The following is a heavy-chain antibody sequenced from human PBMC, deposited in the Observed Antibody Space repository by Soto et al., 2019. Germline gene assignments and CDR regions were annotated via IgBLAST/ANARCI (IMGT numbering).Heavy chain of an antibody. Sequence: ASVKVSCKASGGTFSSYAISWVRQAPGQGLEWMGGIIPIFGTANYAQKFQGRVTITADESTSTAYMELSSLRSEDTAVYYCERPSYYYGSGGFDPWGQGTLVTVSS. CDR2: IIPIFGTA. CDR1: GGTFSSYA. V-gene: IGHV1-69*13. CDR3: ERPSYYYGSGGFDP. J-gene: IGHJ5*02. D-gene: IGHD3-10*01.